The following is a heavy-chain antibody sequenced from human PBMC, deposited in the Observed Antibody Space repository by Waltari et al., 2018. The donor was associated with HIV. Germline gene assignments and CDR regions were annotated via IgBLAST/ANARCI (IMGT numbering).Heavy chain of an antibody. CDR3: ATWEGRGQPSSYINY. Sequence: QVQLVQSGAEVKKPGASVKVSCKTSGYTLSSYDINWVRQATGQGPEWMGWMNPNSGNTCYAQKFQGRVFMTRNTSIRTVYMELIGLRSEDTAVYYCATWEGRGQPSSYINYWGQGTLVTVSS. V-gene: IGHV1-8*01. J-gene: IGHJ4*02. CDR2: MNPNSGNT. D-gene: IGHD1-26*01. CDR1: GYTLSSYD.